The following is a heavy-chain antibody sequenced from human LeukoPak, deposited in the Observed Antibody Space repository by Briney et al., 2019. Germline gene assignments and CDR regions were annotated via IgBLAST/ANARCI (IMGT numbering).Heavy chain of an antibody. V-gene: IGHV4-59*12. CDR1: GGSISSYY. Sequence: PSETLSLTCTVSGGSISSYYWSWIRHPPGQGLDLIGYIYYSGSTNYNPSLKSRLTMSVDTSKNQFSLNLNSVTAADTAVYYCARAGDYGDYVGWFDPWGQGTLVTVSS. CDR3: ARAGDYGDYVGWFDP. J-gene: IGHJ5*02. CDR2: IYYSGST. D-gene: IGHD4-17*01.